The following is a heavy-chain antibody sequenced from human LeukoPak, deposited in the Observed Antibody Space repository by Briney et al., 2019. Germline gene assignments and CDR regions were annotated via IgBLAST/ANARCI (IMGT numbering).Heavy chain of an antibody. CDR3: AKGAAAASYYFDY. Sequence: GGSLRLSCAASGFTFSNYALHWVRQAPGKGLEWVAIISYDGSNKYYADSVKGRFTISRDNSKNTLYLQMNSLRAEDTAVYYCAKGAAAASYYFDYWGQGTLVTVSS. D-gene: IGHD6-13*01. J-gene: IGHJ4*02. CDR1: GFTFSNYA. V-gene: IGHV3-30*07. CDR2: ISYDGSNK.